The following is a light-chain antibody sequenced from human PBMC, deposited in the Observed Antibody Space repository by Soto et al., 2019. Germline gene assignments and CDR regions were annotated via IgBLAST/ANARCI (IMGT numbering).Light chain of an antibody. J-gene: IGKJ5*01. CDR1: QGISSC. CDR2: SAS. CDR3: QRTYNAPRVT. Sequence: DIQLTQSPSSLSASVGDRVTITCRVSQGISSCLDWYRQKPGKVRKVLIYSASNLQSGVPSRFSGNGSGTDFTLTISSLQPEDVGTYYGQRTYNAPRVTFGQGTRLEIK. V-gene: IGKV1-27*01.